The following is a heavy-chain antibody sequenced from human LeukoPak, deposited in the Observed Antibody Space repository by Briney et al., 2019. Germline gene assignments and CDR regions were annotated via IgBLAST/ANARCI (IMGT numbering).Heavy chain of an antibody. D-gene: IGHD2-2*01. CDR2: IIPIFGTA. CDR1: GGTFSSYA. CDR3: ASLLTQDIVVVPAADRYYYYGMDV. V-gene: IGHV1-69*01. J-gene: IGHJ6*02. Sequence: GSSVKVSCKASGGTFSSYAIGWVRQAPGQGLEWMGGIIPIFGTANYAQKFQGRVTITADESTSTAYMELSSLRSEDTAVYYCASLLTQDIVVVPAADRYYYYGMDVWGQGTTVTVSS.